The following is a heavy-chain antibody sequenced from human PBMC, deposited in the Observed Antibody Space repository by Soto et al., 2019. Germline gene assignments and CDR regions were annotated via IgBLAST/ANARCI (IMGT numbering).Heavy chain of an antibody. V-gene: IGHV1-18*01. Sequence: ASVKVSCKASGYTFTSHHINWVRQAPGQGLEWMGWISVNNDNTNYVQKLQGRVTMTTDTSTSTAYMELRSLRSDDTAIYYCARSYGSGRNLRPYDYWGQGSLVTVSS. CDR1: GYTFTSHH. CDR3: ARSYGSGRNLRPYDY. CDR2: ISVNNDNT. D-gene: IGHD3-10*01. J-gene: IGHJ4*02.